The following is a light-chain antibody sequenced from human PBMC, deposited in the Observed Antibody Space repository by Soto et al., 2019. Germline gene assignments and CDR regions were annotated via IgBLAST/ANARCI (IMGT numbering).Light chain of an antibody. Sequence: FQMTQSPSSLSASVGDRVTITCRASQSINTYLNWYQFKPGKAPKLLIFSSSNLQTGVPSRFSGSGSGTHFTLTITRLQPEDSATYYCQQSYSTRFTFGPGTHVEI. CDR2: SSS. V-gene: IGKV1-39*01. J-gene: IGKJ3*01. CDR3: QQSYSTRFT. CDR1: QSINTY.